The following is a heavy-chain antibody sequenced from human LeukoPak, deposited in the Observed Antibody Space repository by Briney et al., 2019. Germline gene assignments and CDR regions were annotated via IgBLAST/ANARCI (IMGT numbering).Heavy chain of an antibody. Sequence: SETLSLTCTVSGGSISSSSYYWGWIRQPPGKGLEWIGSIYYSGSTYYNPSLKSRVTISVDTSKNQFSLKLSSVTAADTAVYYCARNPKFTSTSQPIDYWGQGTLVTVSS. CDR1: GGSISSSSYY. CDR3: ARNPKFTSTSQPIDY. V-gene: IGHV4-39*01. D-gene: IGHD2-2*01. J-gene: IGHJ4*02. CDR2: IYYSGST.